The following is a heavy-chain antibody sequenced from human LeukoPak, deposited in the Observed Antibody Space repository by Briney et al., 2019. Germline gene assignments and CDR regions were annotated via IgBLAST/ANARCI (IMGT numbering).Heavy chain of an antibody. J-gene: IGHJ4*02. D-gene: IGHD3-22*01. CDR2: INPNSGGT. Sequence: ASVTVSCTASGYTFTCYYMHWVRQAPGQGLEWMGWINPNSGGTNYAQKFQGRVTMTRDTSISTAYMELSRLRSDDTAVYYCARVRYYYDSSGYPDYWGQGTLVTVSS. CDR1: GYTFTCYY. V-gene: IGHV1-2*02. CDR3: ARVRYYYDSSGYPDY.